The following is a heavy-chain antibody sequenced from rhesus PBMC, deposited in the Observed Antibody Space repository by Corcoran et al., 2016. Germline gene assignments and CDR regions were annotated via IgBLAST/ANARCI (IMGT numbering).Heavy chain of an antibody. CDR1: GGSISDDYY. J-gene: IGHJ4*01. CDR3: AREVGHYNRYFDY. Sequence: QVQLQESGPGLVKPSETLSLTCAVSGGSISDDYYWSWIRQPPGQGLEWIGYIYVSGGGTNYNPSLKNRVTMSIDTSKNQFSRKLRSVTAADTAVYYCAREVGHYNRYFDYWGQGVLVTVSS. D-gene: IGHD1-26*01. V-gene: IGHV4-106*01. CDR2: IYVSGGGT.